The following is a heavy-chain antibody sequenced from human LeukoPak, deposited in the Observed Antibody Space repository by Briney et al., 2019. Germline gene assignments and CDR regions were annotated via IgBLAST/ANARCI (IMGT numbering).Heavy chain of an antibody. CDR2: TYPGDSDT. CDR3: ARRTDSLVYFDY. V-gene: IGHV5-51*01. Sequence: GESLKISCKGSGYSFTNYWIAWVRQTPGEGLEWMGITYPGDSDTRYSPSFQGQVTISADKFISTAYLQWSSLKASDTAIYYCARRTDSLVYFDYWGQGTLVTVSS. CDR1: GYSFTNYW. D-gene: IGHD5-18*01. J-gene: IGHJ4*02.